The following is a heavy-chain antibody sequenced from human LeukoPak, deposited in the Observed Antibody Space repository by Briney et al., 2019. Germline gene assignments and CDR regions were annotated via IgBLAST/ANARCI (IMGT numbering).Heavy chain of an antibody. D-gene: IGHD6-19*01. Sequence: ASVKVSCKVSGGTFSSYVINWVRQAPGQGLEWMGGIIPICGTANYAQKFQGRVTITADKSTSTAYMELSSLRSEDTAVYYCAMGVGAPEDQAVAADFDYWGQGTLVTVSS. V-gene: IGHV1-69*06. CDR1: GGTFSSYV. CDR3: AMGVGAPEDQAVAADFDY. J-gene: IGHJ4*02. CDR2: IIPICGTA.